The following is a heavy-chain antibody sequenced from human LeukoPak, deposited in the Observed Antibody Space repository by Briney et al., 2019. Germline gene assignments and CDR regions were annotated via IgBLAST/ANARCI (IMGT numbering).Heavy chain of an antibody. CDR2: INHSGST. Sequence: SETLSLTCAVYGGSFSGYYWSWIRQPPGKGLEWIGEINHSGSTNYNPSLKSRVTISVDTSKNQFSLKLSSVTAADTAVYYCARVHDYGDYRVDYWGQGTLVTVSS. CDR1: GGSFSGYY. D-gene: IGHD4-17*01. CDR3: ARVHDYGDYRVDY. V-gene: IGHV4-34*01. J-gene: IGHJ4*02.